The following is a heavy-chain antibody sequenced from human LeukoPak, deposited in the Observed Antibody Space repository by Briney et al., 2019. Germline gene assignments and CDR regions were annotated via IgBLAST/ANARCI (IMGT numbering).Heavy chain of an antibody. D-gene: IGHD6-19*01. CDR1: GFTFSSYS. CDR3: ARGEEAVAYDY. CDR2: ISSSSSYV. V-gene: IGHV3-21*01. J-gene: IGHJ4*02. Sequence: GGSLRLSCAASGFTFSSYSMNWVRQAPGKGLEWVSSISSSSSYVYYADSVKGRFTISRDNAKNSLYLQMNSLRAEDTAVYYCARGEEAVAYDYWGQGTLVTVSS.